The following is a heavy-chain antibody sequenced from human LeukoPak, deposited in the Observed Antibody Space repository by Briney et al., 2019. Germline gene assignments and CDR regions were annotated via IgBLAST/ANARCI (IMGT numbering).Heavy chain of an antibody. CDR1: GGSFSGYY. CDR2: INHSGST. D-gene: IGHD2-8*01. J-gene: IGHJ3*02. V-gene: IGHV4-34*01. CDR3: ARGGRALRRLPRGMLGPRFAFDI. Sequence: PSETLSLTCTVYGGSFSGYYWSWIRQPPGKGLEWIGEINHSGSTNYNPSLKSRVTMSVDTSKNQFSLKLSSVTAADTAVYYCARGGRALRRLPRGMLGPRFAFDIWGQGTMVTVSS.